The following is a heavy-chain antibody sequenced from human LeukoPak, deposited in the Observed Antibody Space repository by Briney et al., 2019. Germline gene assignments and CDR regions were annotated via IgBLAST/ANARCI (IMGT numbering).Heavy chain of an antibody. D-gene: IGHD5-12*01. CDR2: ISGSSSYI. CDR3: ARSIGYGVADY. CDR1: GSTFTTYS. Sequence: GGSLRLSCAASGSTFTTYSMNWVRQAPGKGLEWVSSISGSSSYIYYADSVKGRFTISRDNANNSLYLQMNSLRADDTAVYYCARSIGYGVADYWGQGTLVSVSS. J-gene: IGHJ4*02. V-gene: IGHV3-21*01.